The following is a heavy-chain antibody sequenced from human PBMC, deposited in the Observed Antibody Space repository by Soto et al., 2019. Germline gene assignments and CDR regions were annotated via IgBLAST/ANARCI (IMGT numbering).Heavy chain of an antibody. J-gene: IGHJ5*02. D-gene: IGHD6-19*01. V-gene: IGHV3-33*01. CDR1: GFSLRTYG. CDR3: ARDVVTAVAGSVNWFDP. Sequence: PGGSLRLSCAASGFSLRTYGMQWLRRAPGKGLEWVAFIWYDGTKKFYANSVKGRSTISKDNSNNILYLQMSGLRAEDTAVYYCARDVVTAVAGSVNWFDPWGQGTLVTVSS. CDR2: IWYDGTKK.